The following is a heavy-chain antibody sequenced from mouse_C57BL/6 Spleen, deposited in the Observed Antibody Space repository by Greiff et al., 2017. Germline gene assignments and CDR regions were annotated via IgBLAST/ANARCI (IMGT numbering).Heavy chain of an antibody. CDR2: IHPNSGST. CDR1: GYTFTSYW. V-gene: IGHV1-64*01. Sequence: VKLQQPGAELVKPGASVKLSCKASGYTFTSYWMHWVKQRPGQGLEWIGMIHPNSGSTNYNEKFKSKATLTVDKSSSTAYMQLSSLTSEDSAVYYCANWDEGGYYFDYWGQGTTLTVSS. D-gene: IGHD4-1*02. CDR3: ANWDEGGYYFDY. J-gene: IGHJ2*01.